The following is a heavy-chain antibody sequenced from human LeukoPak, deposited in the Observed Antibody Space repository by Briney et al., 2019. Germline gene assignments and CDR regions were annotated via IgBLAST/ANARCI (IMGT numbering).Heavy chain of an antibody. V-gene: IGHV4-39*01. CDR2: IHYSGST. Sequence: SETLFLTCTVSGGSLRSTNYYWGWIRQPPGKGLEWIGSIHYSGSTYYNPSLKSRITISGDTSNQFSLKLASVTAADTAMYYCARLSIAADGGFWGQGTLVTVSS. J-gene: IGHJ4*02. CDR1: GGSLRSTNYY. CDR3: ARLSIAADGGF. D-gene: IGHD6-13*01.